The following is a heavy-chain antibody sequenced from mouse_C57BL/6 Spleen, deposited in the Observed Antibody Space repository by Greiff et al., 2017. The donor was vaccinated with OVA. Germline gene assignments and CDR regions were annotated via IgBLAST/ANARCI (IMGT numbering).Heavy chain of an antibody. D-gene: IGHD2-3*01. CDR1: GFTFSSYA. V-gene: IGHV5-4*01. CDR2: ISHGGSYT. CDR3: ARGDGYSFAY. J-gene: IGHJ3*01. Sequence: EVQGVESGGGLVKPGGSLKLSCAASGFTFSSYAMSWVRQTPEKRLEWVATISHGGSYTYYPNNVTGRFTISSDNAKNNLYLQMSHLKSEDTAMYYCARGDGYSFAYWGQGTLVTVSA.